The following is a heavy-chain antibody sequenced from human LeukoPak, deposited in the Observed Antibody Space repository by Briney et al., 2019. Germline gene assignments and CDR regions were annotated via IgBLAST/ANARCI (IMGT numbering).Heavy chain of an antibody. CDR3: ARVYYYDSSGYYGY. CDR2: INPNSGGT. V-gene: IGHV1-2*02. D-gene: IGHD3-22*01. Sequence: ASVKVSCKASGYTFTGYYMHWVRQAPGQELEWMGWINPNSGGTNYAQKFQGRVTMTRDTSISTAYMELSRLRSDDTAVYYCARVYYYDSSGYYGYWGQGTLVTVSS. CDR1: GYTFTGYY. J-gene: IGHJ4*02.